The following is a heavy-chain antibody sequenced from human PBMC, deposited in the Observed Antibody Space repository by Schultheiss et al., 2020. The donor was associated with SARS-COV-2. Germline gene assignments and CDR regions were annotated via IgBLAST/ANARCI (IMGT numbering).Heavy chain of an antibody. V-gene: IGHV3-66*01. J-gene: IGHJ5*02. CDR1: GFTVSSNY. D-gene: IGHD6-19*01. Sequence: GGSLRLSCAASGFTVSSNYMSWVRQAPGKGLEWVSVIYSGGSTYYADSVKGRFTISRDNSKNTLYLQMNSLRAEDTAVYYCARDKGPQQWLAYNWFDPWGQGTLVTVSS. CDR3: ARDKGPQQWLAYNWFDP. CDR2: IYSGGST.